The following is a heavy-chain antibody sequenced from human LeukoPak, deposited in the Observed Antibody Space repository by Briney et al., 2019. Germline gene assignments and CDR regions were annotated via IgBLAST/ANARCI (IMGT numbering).Heavy chain of an antibody. CDR2: ISYDGSNK. D-gene: IGHD6-13*01. Sequence: GRSLILSCAASGFTFSSYGMHWVRQAPGKGLEWVAVISYDGSNKYYADSVKGRFTISRDNSKNTLYLQMNSLRAEDTAVYYCARDPSDSSSWQGYWGQGTLVTVSS. CDR1: GFTFSSYG. CDR3: ARDPSDSSSWQGY. V-gene: IGHV3-30*03. J-gene: IGHJ4*02.